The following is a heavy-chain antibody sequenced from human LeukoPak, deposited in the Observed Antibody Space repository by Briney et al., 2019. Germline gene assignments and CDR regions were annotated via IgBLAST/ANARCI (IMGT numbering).Heavy chain of an antibody. Sequence: PSETLSFTCAVYGGSFSGYYWSWIRQPPGKGLEWIGEINHSGSTNYNPSLKSRVTISVDTSKNQFSLKLSSVTAADTAVYYCARGEIAAAGLYYFDYWGQGTLVTVSS. CDR1: GGSFSGYY. J-gene: IGHJ4*02. CDR3: ARGEIAAAGLYYFDY. CDR2: INHSGST. V-gene: IGHV4-34*01. D-gene: IGHD6-13*01.